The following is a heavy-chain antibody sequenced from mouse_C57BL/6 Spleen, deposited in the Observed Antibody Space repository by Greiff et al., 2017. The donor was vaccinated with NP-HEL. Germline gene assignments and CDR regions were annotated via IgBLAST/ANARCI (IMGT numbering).Heavy chain of an antibody. J-gene: IGHJ1*03. CDR1: GYSITSGYD. D-gene: IGHD1-1*01. CDR3: ARATTVVAPGGGYFDV. V-gene: IGHV3-1*01. Sequence: VQLKESGPGMVKPSQSLSLTCTVTGYSITSGYDWHWIRHFPGNKLEWMGYISYSGSTNYNPSLKSRISITHDTSKNHFFLKLNSVTTEDTATYYCARATTVVAPGGGYFDVWGTGTTVTVSS. CDR2: ISYSGST.